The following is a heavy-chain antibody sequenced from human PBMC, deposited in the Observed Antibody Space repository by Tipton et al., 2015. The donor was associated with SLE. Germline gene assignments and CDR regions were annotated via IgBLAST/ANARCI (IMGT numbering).Heavy chain of an antibody. V-gene: IGHV4-34*01. CDR3: ARGAAAHDY. Sequence: PSLTCAVYGGSFSGYYWSWIRQPPGKGLEWIGEINHSGSTNYNPSLKSRVTISVDTSKNQFSLKLSSVTAADTAVYYCARGAAAHDYWGQGTLVTVSS. J-gene: IGHJ4*02. D-gene: IGHD6-13*01. CDR1: GGSFSGYY. CDR2: INHSGST.